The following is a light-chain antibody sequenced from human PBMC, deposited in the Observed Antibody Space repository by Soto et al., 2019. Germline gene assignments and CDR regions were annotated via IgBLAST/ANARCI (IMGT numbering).Light chain of an antibody. CDR2: EVT. J-gene: IGLJ3*02. CDR3: SSYTSSGTLV. V-gene: IGLV2-14*01. CDR1: SSDVGGYNY. Sequence: QSALTQPASVSGSPGQSITISCTGTSSDVGGYNYVSWYQQHPGKAPKLVIYEVTNRPSGVSNRFSASKSGNTASLTISGLRAEDESDYYCSSYTSSGTLVFGGGTQLTVL.